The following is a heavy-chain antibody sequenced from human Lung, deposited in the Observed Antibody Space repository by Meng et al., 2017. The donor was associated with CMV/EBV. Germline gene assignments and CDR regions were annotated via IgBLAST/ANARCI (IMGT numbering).Heavy chain of an antibody. CDR3: AKDLLLFGGANAYFDC. V-gene: IGHV3-30*02. J-gene: IGHJ4*02. CDR2: IRHDGTNK. D-gene: IGHD3-16*01. CDR1: GFNFDYYG. Sequence: SCAASGFNFDYYGMHWVRQTPGKGLEWVAFIRHDGTNKFYGDSVKGRFTISRDNSKNTVYLQMNSLRPEETAIYYCAKDLLLFGGANAYFDCWGQRTLVT.